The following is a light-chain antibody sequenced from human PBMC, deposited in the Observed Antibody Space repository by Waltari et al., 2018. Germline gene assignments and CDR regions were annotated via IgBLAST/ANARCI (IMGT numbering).Light chain of an antibody. V-gene: IGLV2-14*01. CDR2: DVS. Sequence: QPALTHPASVCGSPGQSHSISCYGTSSDVAFVNAVSWYQQHPGKAPKLMIYDVSQRPSGVSDRFSGSKSGNTASLTISGLQAEDEADYYCNSYTGSSSWVFGGGTKVTVL. CDR3: NSYTGSSSWV. J-gene: IGLJ3*02. CDR1: SSDVAFVNA.